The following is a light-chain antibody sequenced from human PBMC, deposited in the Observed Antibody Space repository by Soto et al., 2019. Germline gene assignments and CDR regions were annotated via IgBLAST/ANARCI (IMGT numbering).Light chain of an antibody. Sequence: QSVLTQPPSASVTPGQRVTISCSGSSSNVGGNPVNWYQHVPTTAPKLLIYTNTQRPSGVPDRFSGSKSGTSASLAISGLQSEDEADYYCASWDDSLNGPVFGTGTQLTVL. CDR2: TNT. CDR1: SSNVGGNP. V-gene: IGLV1-44*01. CDR3: ASWDDSLNGPV. J-gene: IGLJ1*01.